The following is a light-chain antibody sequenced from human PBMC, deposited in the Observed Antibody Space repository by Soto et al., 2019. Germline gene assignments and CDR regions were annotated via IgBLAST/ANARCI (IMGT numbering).Light chain of an antibody. CDR2: WAS. Sequence: DIVMTQSPDSLAVSLGERATINCKSSQSVLYSSNNKNYLAWYQQRPGQPPQLLISWASTRESGVPDRFSGSGSGTDFTLNISSLQAEDVAVYYCQQYYTTPQTFGQGTKVEI. CDR3: QQYYTTPQT. CDR1: QSVLYSSNNKNY. V-gene: IGKV4-1*01. J-gene: IGKJ1*01.